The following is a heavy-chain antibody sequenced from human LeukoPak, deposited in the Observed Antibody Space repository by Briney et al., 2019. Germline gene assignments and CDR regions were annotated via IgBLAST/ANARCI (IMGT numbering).Heavy chain of an antibody. V-gene: IGHV3-21*01. CDR2: ISSSSSYI. CDR1: GFTFSTYS. J-gene: IGHJ4*02. D-gene: IGHD3-22*01. Sequence: PGGSLRLSCAASGFTFSTYSLNWVRQAPGKGLEWVSSISSSSSYIYYADSVKGRFTISRDNAKNSLYLQMSSLRAEDTAVYYCARTLFYDSSGYFGYWGQGTLVTVSS. CDR3: ARTLFYDSSGYFGY.